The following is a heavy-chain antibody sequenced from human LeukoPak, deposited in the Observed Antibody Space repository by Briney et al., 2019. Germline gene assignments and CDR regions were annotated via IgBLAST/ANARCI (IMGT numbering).Heavy chain of an antibody. V-gene: IGHV4-4*09. CDR3: ARGFTNWFNP. J-gene: IGHJ5*02. CDR2: ILTSGTT. CDR1: NGSISSYH. Sequence: TSETLSLTCTVSNGSISSYHWSWVRQPPGKGLEWIGYILTSGTTNYNPSLKSQLTISVDTSKNQFSLKLSSVTAADTAVYYCARGFTNWFNPWGQGTLVTVSS.